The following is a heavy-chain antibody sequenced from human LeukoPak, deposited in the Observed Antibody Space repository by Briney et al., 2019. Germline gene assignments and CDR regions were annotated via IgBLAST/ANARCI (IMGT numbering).Heavy chain of an antibody. D-gene: IGHD3-22*01. J-gene: IGHJ5*02. Sequence: PGRSLRLSCAASGFTFSSYGMHWVRQAPGKGLDWVAMISYDGNNEYYADSVKGRFTISRDNSKNTLFLQMSSLRTEDTAVYYCTRDMHDGSGYYDLWGQGTLVTVSS. CDR2: ISYDGNNE. CDR3: TRDMHDGSGYYDL. CDR1: GFTFSSYG. V-gene: IGHV3-30*03.